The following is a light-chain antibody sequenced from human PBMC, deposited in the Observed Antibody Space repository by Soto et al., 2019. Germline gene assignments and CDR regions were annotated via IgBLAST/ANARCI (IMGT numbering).Light chain of an antibody. CDR3: QQFHSFSPT. J-gene: IGKJ1*01. Sequence: DIQMTQSPSTLYASVGDRVTITCRASQSISSWLAWYQQKPGKAPKLLIYKASSLESGVPSRFSGSGSGTEFTLTISSLQPDDFATYYCQQFHSFSPTFGQGTKVETK. V-gene: IGKV1-5*03. CDR2: KAS. CDR1: QSISSW.